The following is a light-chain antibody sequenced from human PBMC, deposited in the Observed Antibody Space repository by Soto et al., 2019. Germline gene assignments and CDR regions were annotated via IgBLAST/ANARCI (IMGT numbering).Light chain of an antibody. CDR1: QAISSY. CDR2: GAS. J-gene: IGKJ4*01. CDR3: QQFNDYPLT. Sequence: DIQLTQSPSFLSASVGDRVTITCRACQAISSYLAWYQQKPGKPPKLLIYGASTLQSDVPSRFSGSGSGTEFTLTVSSLQAEDSATYYCQQFNDYPLTFGGGTKVEIK. V-gene: IGKV1-9*01.